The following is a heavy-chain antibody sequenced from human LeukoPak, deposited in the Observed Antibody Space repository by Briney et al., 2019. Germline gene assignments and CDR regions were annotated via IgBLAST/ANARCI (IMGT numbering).Heavy chain of an antibody. CDR3: ERGSTSGLYDY. V-gene: IGHV3-23*01. CDR1: GFTFSSYA. D-gene: IGHD6-19*01. Sequence: GGSLVLSCAASGFTFSSYAMSWVRQAPGKGVGGVSAISGSCGSTYYAHSVKGRFTISRDNSKNTLYLQMNSLRAEDTAVYYCERGSTSGLYDYWGQGTLVTVSS. CDR2: ISGSCGST. J-gene: IGHJ4*02.